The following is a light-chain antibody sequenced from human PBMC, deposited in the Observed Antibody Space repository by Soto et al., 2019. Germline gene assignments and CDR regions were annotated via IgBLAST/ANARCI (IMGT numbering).Light chain of an antibody. CDR1: QGITNA. V-gene: IGKV1-6*01. Sequence: ATQMTQSPSSLSASVGDRVTITCRASQGITNALGWYQRKPGKAPNLLIFDASNLQGGVPSRFSGSGSGADFTLTINSLQPEDFATYYCLQYHTYPHTFGQGTKLEIK. CDR2: DAS. J-gene: IGKJ2*01. CDR3: LQYHTYPHT.